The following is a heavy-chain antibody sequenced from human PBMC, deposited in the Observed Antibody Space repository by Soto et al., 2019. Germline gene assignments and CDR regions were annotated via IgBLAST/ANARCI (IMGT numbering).Heavy chain of an antibody. CDR2: ISSSSSYI. J-gene: IGHJ5*02. CDR3: ARIGSVEYCTNGVCYQAVDP. Sequence: PGGSLRLSCAASGFTFSSYSMNWVRQAPGKGLEWVSSISSSSSYIYYADSVKGRFTISRDNAKNSLYLQMNSLRAEDTAVYYCARIGSVEYCTNGVCYQAVDPWGQGTLVTVSS. V-gene: IGHV3-21*01. CDR1: GFTFSSYS. D-gene: IGHD2-8*01.